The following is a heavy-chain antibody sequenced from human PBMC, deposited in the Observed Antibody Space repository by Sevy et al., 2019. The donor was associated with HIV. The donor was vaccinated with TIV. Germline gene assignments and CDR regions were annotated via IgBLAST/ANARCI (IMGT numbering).Heavy chain of an antibody. V-gene: IGHV3-7*01. D-gene: IGHD6-19*01. CDR1: GLTFSNYW. CDR3: ATGAGL. CDR2: IKEDGSEK. J-gene: IGHJ4*02. Sequence: GGSLRLSRVVSGLTFSNYWMTWVRQAPGKGLEWVANIKEDGSEKYYLFSVKDRFTTSRDNAKNSLFLQMNSLRVDDTGVYYCATGAGLWGQGTLVTVSS.